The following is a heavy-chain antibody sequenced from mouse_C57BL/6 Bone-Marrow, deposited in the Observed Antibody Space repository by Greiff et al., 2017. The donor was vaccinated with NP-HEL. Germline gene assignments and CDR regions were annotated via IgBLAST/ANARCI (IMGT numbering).Heavy chain of an antibody. CDR3: ARNWAYYGSSYVYFDY. V-gene: IGHV2-2*01. CDR2: IWSGGST. CDR1: GFSLTSYG. Sequence: VKLVESGPGLVQPSQSLSITCTVSGFSLTSYGVHWVRQSPGKGLEWLGVIWSGGSTDYNAAFISRLSISKDNSKSQVFFKMNSLQADDTAIYYCARNWAYYGSSYVYFDYWGQGTTLTVSS. J-gene: IGHJ2*01. D-gene: IGHD1-1*01.